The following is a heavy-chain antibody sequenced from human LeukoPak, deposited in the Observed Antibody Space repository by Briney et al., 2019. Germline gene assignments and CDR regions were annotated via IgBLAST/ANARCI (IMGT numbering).Heavy chain of an antibody. J-gene: IGHJ4*02. CDR2: IKQDGSEK. CDR1: GFTFRTYW. Sequence: GGSLRLSCVASGFTFRTYWMSWVRQAPGKGLEWVANIKQDGSEKYYLDSVKGRFTSSRDNADNSLFLQMDSLRAEDTALYYCAREPPTNYDGNWGQGTLVTVSS. V-gene: IGHV3-7*01. D-gene: IGHD4/OR15-4a*01. CDR3: AREPPTNYDGN.